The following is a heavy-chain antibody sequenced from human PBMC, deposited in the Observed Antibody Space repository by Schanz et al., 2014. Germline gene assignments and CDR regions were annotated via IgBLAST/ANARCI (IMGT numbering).Heavy chain of an antibody. CDR3: AKQHIVRGVIYLNWFDS. J-gene: IGHJ5*01. CDR2: INTGSNYI. CDR1: GFAFSSYG. V-gene: IGHV3-48*04. Sequence: EVHLLESGGGLVPPGGSLRLSCLASGFAFSSYGMNWLRQAPGKGLEWISFINTGSNYINYADSVKGRFTISRDNTKNSLFLQLNSLRAEDTAVYYCAKQHIVRGVIYLNWFDSWGQGTLVTVSS. D-gene: IGHD3-10*01.